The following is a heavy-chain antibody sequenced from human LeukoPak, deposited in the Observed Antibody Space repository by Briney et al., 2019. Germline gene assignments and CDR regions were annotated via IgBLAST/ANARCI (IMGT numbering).Heavy chain of an antibody. CDR1: GYTFTSYY. J-gene: IGHJ4*02. D-gene: IGHD3-9*01. CDR3: AREGGVRYFDWLPTNFDY. CDR2: INPSGGST. Sequence: RASVKVSCKASGYTFTSYYMHWVRQAPGQGLEWMGIINPSGGSTSYARKFQGRVTMTRDTSTSTVYMELSSLRSEGTAVYYCAREGGVRYFDWLPTNFDYWGQGTLVTVSS. V-gene: IGHV1-46*01.